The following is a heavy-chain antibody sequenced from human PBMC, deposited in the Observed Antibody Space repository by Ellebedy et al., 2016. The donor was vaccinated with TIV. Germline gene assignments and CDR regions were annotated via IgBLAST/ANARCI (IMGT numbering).Heavy chain of an antibody. CDR3: ARDFPPGDSAGEPRYFDL. J-gene: IGHJ2*01. CDR2: ISSSGSTI. D-gene: IGHD3-10*01. V-gene: IGHV3-11*01. Sequence: GGSLRLSCAASGFTVSSNYMSWIRQAPGKGLEWVSYISSSGSTIYYADSVKGRFTISRDNAKNSLYLQMNSLRAEDTAVYYCARDFPPGDSAGEPRYFDLWGRGTLVTVSS. CDR1: GFTVSSNY.